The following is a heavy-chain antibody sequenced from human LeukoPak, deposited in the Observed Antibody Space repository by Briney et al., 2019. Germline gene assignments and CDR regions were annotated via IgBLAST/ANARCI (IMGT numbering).Heavy chain of an antibody. V-gene: IGHV1-18*01. CDR3: ARVYYPPGEYCSGGRCHLDY. J-gene: IGHJ4*02. CDR1: GFSFIDYG. CDR2: ISAYNGNT. Sequence: GASVKVSCKASGFSFIDYGISWVRQAPGEGLEWMGWISAYNGNTDYEQNVQGRVTMTTDTSTSTAYMELRSLRSDDTAIYYCARVYYPPGEYCSGGRCHLDYWGQGTLVTVSS. D-gene: IGHD2-15*01.